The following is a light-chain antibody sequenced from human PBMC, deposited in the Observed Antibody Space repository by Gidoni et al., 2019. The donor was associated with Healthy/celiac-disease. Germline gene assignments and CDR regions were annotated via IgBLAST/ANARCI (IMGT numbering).Light chain of an antibody. Sequence: ERVMTQSSSTLSVSPGERATLSCRASQSVSSNLAWYQQKPGQAPRLLIYGASTRATGIPARFSGSGSGTEFTLTISSLQSEDFAVYYCQQYNNWLGAFGPGTKVDIK. J-gene: IGKJ3*01. CDR1: QSVSSN. V-gene: IGKV3-15*01. CDR3: QQYNNWLGA. CDR2: GAS.